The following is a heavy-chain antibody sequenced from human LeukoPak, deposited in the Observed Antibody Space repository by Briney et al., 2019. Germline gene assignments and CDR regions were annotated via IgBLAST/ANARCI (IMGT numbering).Heavy chain of an antibody. V-gene: IGHV3-11*04. D-gene: IGHD6-19*01. CDR2: ISSSGSTI. J-gene: IGHJ5*02. CDR3: ARYNSDWGCLDP. Sequence: SGGSLRLSCAASGFTFSDYYMSWIRQAPGKGLEWVSYISSSGSTIYYADSVKGRFTISRDNAKKSLSLQMNSLRAEDTAVYYCARYNSDWGCLDPWGQGTLVTVSS. CDR1: GFTFSDYY.